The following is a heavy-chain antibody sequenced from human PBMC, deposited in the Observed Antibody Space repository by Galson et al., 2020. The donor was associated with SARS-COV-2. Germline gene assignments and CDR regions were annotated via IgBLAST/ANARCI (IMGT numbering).Heavy chain of an antibody. CDR2: MYHSGSN. CDR1: GYSIRSGYF. D-gene: IGHD3-10*01. Sequence: SQTLSLTCTVSGYSIRSGYFWGWIRQPPGKGLEWIGHMYHSGSNYSNPSLKSRVTISVDTSKNQFSLKLRSVTAADTAVYYCARGVSLLWFGNLFSGYFDFWGQGALVTVSS. V-gene: IGHV4-38-2*02. J-gene: IGHJ4*02. CDR3: ARGVSLLWFGNLFSGYFDF.